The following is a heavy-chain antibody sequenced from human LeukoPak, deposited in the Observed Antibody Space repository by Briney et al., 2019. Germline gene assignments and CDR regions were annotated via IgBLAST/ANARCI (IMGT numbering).Heavy chain of an antibody. J-gene: IGHJ4*02. V-gene: IGHV4-34*01. CDR1: DEPFSGYY. CDR3: ARLVPERFFQLNPEGYYDY. D-gene: IGHD3-3*01. Sequence: SETLSLTCAISDEPFSGYYWGWIRQPPGKGLELVGEINRNGNTDYNPSLKSRVSMSIDTSKNQLSLNLISVTAADTAVYYCARLVPERFFQLNPEGYYDYWGQGTLVTVSS. CDR2: INRNGNT.